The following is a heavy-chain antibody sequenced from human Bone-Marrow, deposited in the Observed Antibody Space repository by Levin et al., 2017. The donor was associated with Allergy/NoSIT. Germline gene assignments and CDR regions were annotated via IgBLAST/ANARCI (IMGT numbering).Heavy chain of an antibody. D-gene: IGHD3-16*01. CDR1: GFTFSSHG. Sequence: PGESLKISCAASGFTFSSHGMHWVRQVPGKGLEWLAVIWYDGSKEDYRDSVKGRFTISRDNRKNTLYLQMNSLRVEDTAVYYCARDRAWGTNPFDFWGHGTLVTVSS. V-gene: IGHV3-33*01. CDR2: IWYDGSKE. CDR3: ARDRAWGTNPFDF. J-gene: IGHJ4*01.